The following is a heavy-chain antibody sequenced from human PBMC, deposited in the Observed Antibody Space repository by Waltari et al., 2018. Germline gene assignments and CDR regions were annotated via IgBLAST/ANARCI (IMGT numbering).Heavy chain of an antibody. CDR3: AGQPLHSYGTRHFDY. J-gene: IGHJ4*02. CDR1: GYTFTRYW. Sequence: EVQLVQSGAEVKKPGESLKISCEGSGYTFTRYWIGWVRQMPGKGLEWRGVIYPGDSNTGYGPSFQCQVTISADKSISTAYLQWSSLKASDTAMYFCAGQPLHSYGTRHFDYWGQGTLVTVSS. D-gene: IGHD5-18*01. CDR2: IYPGDSNT. V-gene: IGHV5-51*01.